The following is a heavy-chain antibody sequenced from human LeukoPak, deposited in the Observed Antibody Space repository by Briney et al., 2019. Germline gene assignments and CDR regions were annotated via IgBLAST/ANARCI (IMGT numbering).Heavy chain of an antibody. Sequence: GGSLRLSCAASGFTFSSYAMSWVRQAPGKGLESVSAISGSAGTTYYADSVKGRFTISRDNSKNTLYVQMNSLRAEDTAVYYCAKSRTPYCGGDCYYFDHWGQGTLVTVSS. CDR2: ISGSAGTT. V-gene: IGHV3-23*01. CDR1: GFTFSSYA. D-gene: IGHD2-21*02. J-gene: IGHJ4*02. CDR3: AKSRTPYCGGDCYYFDH.